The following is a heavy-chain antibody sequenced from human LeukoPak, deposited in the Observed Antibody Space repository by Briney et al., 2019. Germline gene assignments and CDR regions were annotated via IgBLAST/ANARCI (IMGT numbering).Heavy chain of an antibody. CDR2: ISAYNGNT. CDR1: GYTFTSYG. D-gene: IGHD3-22*01. V-gene: IGHV1-18*01. CDR3: ARSSNYYDSSGLIGY. Sequence: ASVKVSCKASGYTFTSYGISWVRQAPEQGLEWMGWISAYNGNTNYAQKLQGRVTMTTDTSTSTAYMELRSLRSDDTAVYYCARSSNYYDSSGLIGYWGQGTLVTVSS. J-gene: IGHJ4*02.